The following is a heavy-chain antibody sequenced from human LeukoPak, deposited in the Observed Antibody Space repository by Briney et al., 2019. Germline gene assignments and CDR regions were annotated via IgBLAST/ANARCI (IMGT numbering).Heavy chain of an antibody. Sequence: GESLRLSCVASGFTLSSYNMKWVRQAPGKRLEWVSSISWRSSDIEYADSVKGRFTISRDNAKNSLYLQMNSLRAEDTAVYYCARDMAPDAFDIWGQGTMVTVSS. V-gene: IGHV3-21*01. D-gene: IGHD5-24*01. CDR2: ISWRSSDI. J-gene: IGHJ3*02. CDR3: ARDMAPDAFDI. CDR1: GFTLSSYN.